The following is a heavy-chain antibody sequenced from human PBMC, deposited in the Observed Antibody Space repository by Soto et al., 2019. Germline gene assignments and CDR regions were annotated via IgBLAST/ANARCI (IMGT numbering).Heavy chain of an antibody. CDR2: ITNKANSYTT. V-gene: IGHV3-72*01. Sequence: EVQLVESGGGLVQPGGSLRLSCAASGFIFSDHYMDWVRQAPGKGLEWVARITNKANSYTTEYAASVKGRFSISRGDSQNSVYLQMNSLKTEDTAVYYCAREGGHCSGTSCYRPPDYWGQGTLVTVSS. J-gene: IGHJ4*02. CDR1: GFIFSDHY. CDR3: AREGGHCSGTSCYRPPDY. D-gene: IGHD2-2*01.